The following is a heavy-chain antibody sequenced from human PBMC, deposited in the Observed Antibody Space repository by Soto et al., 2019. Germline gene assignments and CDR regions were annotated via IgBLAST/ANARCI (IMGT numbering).Heavy chain of an antibody. J-gene: IGHJ4*02. CDR3: AKGKWSGELPIDY. Sequence: EVQLLESGGGLVQPGGSLRLSCAASGFTFSGYAMSWVRQAPGKGLEWVSGISGNAGNTDYPDSVKARFTISRDNSKNTLYLKMNSLRAEDTAVYYCAKGKWSGELPIDYWGQGTLVTVSS. V-gene: IGHV3-23*01. CDR2: ISGNAGNT. D-gene: IGHD3-10*01. CDR1: GFTFSGYA.